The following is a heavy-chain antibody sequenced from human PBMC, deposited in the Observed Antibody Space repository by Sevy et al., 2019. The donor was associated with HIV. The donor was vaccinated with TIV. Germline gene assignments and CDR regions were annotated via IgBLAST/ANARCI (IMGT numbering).Heavy chain of an antibody. CDR3: ARDPRGWGYYYGMDV. V-gene: IGHV1-2*02. CDR2: INPNSGGT. CDR1: GYTFTGYY. J-gene: IGHJ6*02. Sequence: ASVKVSCKASGYTFTGYYMHWVRQAPGQGLEWMGWINPNSGGTNYAQKFQGRVTMTRDTSISTAYMELSRLRSDDTAVYYCARDPRGWGYYYGMDVWGQATTVTVSS. D-gene: IGHD1-26*01.